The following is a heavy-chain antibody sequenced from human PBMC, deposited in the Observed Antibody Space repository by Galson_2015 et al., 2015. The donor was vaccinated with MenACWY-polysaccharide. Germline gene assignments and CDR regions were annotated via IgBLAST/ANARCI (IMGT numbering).Heavy chain of an antibody. V-gene: IGHV3-11*01. D-gene: IGHD3-10*01. Sequence: SLRLSCAASGFTFSDSWMAWLRQAPGRGPEWVSYLSGSGQTTYYADSMKGRIAISRDNAKNSLFLDINSLRAEDTALYYCARLTRGIIARGYFDLWGQGALVIVSS. CDR3: ARLTRGIIARGYFDL. J-gene: IGHJ4*03. CDR1: GFTFSDSW. CDR2: LSGSGQTT.